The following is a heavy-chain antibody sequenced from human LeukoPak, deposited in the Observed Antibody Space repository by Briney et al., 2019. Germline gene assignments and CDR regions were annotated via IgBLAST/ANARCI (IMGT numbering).Heavy chain of an antibody. D-gene: IGHD2-15*01. CDR1: GYTFTSYD. V-gene: IGHV1-8*01. CDR3: ARAYCSGGSCPGVFDY. Sequence: ASVKVSCKASGYTFTSYDINWVRLATGQGLEWMGWMNPNSGNTGYAQKFQGRVTMTRNTSISTAYMELSSLRSEDTAVYYCARAYCSGGSCPGVFDYWGQGTLVTVSS. CDR2: MNPNSGNT. J-gene: IGHJ4*02.